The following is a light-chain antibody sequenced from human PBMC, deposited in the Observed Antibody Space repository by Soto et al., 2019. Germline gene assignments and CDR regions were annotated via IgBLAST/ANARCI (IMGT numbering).Light chain of an antibody. CDR1: SSDVGSYDA. CDR2: EVN. J-gene: IGLJ1*01. Sequence: QSVLTQPASVSGSPGQSITISCTGTSSDVGSYDAVSWYQHHPGKVPKLMIYEVNKRPSGVSYRFSGSKSGNTASLTISGLQAEDEADYYCCSYAGTSYVFGSETKVTVL. CDR3: CSYAGTSYV. V-gene: IGLV2-23*02.